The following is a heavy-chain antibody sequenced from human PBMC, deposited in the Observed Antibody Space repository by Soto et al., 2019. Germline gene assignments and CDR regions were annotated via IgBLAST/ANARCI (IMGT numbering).Heavy chain of an antibody. J-gene: IGHJ5*02. CDR3: ASDMSTT. Sequence: QVQLVQSGAEVKKPGASVKVSCKASGYTFTSHDINWMRQTTGQGLEWMGWMNPNSGHTNYAQKFQGRVTMTRDTSINTAYMEWTNLRSDDTAIYYCASDMSTTWGQGTLVTVSS. CDR1: GYTFTSHD. V-gene: IGHV1-8*01. D-gene: IGHD2-2*01. CDR2: MNPNSGHT.